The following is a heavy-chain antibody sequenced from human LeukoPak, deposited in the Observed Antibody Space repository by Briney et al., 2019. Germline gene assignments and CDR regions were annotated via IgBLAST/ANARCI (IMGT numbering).Heavy chain of an antibody. V-gene: IGHV1-46*01. CDR2: INPSGGST. J-gene: IGHJ4*02. D-gene: IGHD2-15*01. CDR3: ARGGLRYCSGGSCSEGLVY. CDR1: GYTFTSYY. Sequence: PVASVKVSCKASGYTFTSYYMHWVRQAPGQGLEWMGIINPSGGSTSYAQKFQGRVTMTRDTSTSTVYMELSSLRSEDTAVYYCARGGLRYCSGGSCSEGLVYWGQGTLVTVSS.